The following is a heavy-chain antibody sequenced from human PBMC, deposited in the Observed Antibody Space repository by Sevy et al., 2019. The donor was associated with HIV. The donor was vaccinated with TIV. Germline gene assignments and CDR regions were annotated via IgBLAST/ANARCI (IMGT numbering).Heavy chain of an antibody. Sequence: GGSLRLSCAASGSTFSDYGMHWVRQAPGKGLEWVALIWYDGNNTSYADSVKGRFTISRDNSKNTLYLQMNSLRAEDTAVYYCASCPYYYDSSGYFDQWGQGTLVTVSS. CDR1: GSTFSDYG. CDR2: IWYDGNNT. V-gene: IGHV3-33*08. D-gene: IGHD3-22*01. J-gene: IGHJ4*02. CDR3: ASCPYYYDSSGYFDQ.